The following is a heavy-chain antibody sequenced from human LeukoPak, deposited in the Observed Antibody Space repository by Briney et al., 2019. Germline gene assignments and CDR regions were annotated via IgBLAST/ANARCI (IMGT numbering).Heavy chain of an antibody. Sequence: GGSLRLSCAASGFIFSGYAMHWVRQAPGKGLEWVAVISYDGGKTYYADSVKGRFTISRDNSKSTLYLQMNSLRSEDTAVYYCARGFNDFWSGSQLEYWGQGTLVTVSS. CDR2: ISYDGGKT. CDR3: ARGFNDFWSGSQLEY. J-gene: IGHJ4*02. D-gene: IGHD3-3*01. CDR1: GFIFSGYA. V-gene: IGHV3-30-3*01.